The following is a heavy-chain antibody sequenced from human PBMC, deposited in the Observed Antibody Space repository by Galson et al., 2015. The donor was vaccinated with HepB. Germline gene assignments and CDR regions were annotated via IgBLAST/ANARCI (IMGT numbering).Heavy chain of an antibody. J-gene: IGHJ1*01. Sequence: SLRLSCAASGFNFRNDWMVWVRQAPGKGLVWVSRIDRDGADTTYADSVRGRFTISRDNAKNTVFLQMNSLRAEDTAVYYCVREGRHYFDSSGYYLRYLQHWGQGSLITVSS. CDR2: IDRDGADT. CDR3: VREGRHYFDSSGYYLRYLQH. CDR1: GFNFRNDW. V-gene: IGHV3-74*01. D-gene: IGHD3-22*01.